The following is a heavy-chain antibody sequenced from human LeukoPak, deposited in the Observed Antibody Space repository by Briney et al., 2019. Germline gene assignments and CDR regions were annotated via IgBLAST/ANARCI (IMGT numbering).Heavy chain of an antibody. CDR1: GFFFSNSG. J-gene: IGHJ4*02. Sequence: GGSLRLSCAASGFFFSNSGMHWVRQAPGKRLEWVAILPYDGNNEYYADSVKGRFTASRDDSENTLYLQMNSLRSEDTAVYYCAKDGLYCTGGSCYNLLNSWGQGTLVIVSS. CDR2: LPYDGNNE. V-gene: IGHV3-30*18. CDR3: AKDGLYCTGGSCYNLLNS. D-gene: IGHD2-15*01.